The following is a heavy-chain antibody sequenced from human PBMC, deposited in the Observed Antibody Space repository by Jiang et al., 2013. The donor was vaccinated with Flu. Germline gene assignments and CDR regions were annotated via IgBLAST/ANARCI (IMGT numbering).Heavy chain of an antibody. Sequence: PGLVKPSQTLSLTCTVSGDSISSGSYHWNWIRQHPGKGLEWIGYIFYSGSPYYNPSLKSRLTISLDTSKSQFSLKLRSVTAADTAVYYCARSRDFWSGYDSWGQGTLITVSS. CDR1: GDSISSGSYH. V-gene: IGHV4-31*03. CDR3: ARSRDFWSGYDS. CDR2: IFYSGSP. D-gene: IGHD3-3*01. J-gene: IGHJ5*01.